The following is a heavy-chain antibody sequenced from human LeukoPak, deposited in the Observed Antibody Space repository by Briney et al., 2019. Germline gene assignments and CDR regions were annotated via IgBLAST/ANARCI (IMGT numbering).Heavy chain of an antibody. D-gene: IGHD6-13*01. V-gene: IGHV3-48*01. CDR2: ISSRSATI. Sequence: GGSLRLSCAASGFTFSSYSMNWGRQAPGKGLEWVSYISSRSATIYYADSVKGRFTISRDNAKNSLYLQMNSLRAEDTAVYYCARDPLSSSSFDLWGQGTLVTVSS. CDR1: GFTFSSYS. CDR3: ARDPLSSSSFDL. J-gene: IGHJ4*02.